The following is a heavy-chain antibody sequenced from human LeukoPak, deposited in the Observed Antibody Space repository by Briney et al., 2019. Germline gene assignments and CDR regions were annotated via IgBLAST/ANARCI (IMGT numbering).Heavy chain of an antibody. V-gene: IGHV4-34*01. CDR3: ARGSGERRGKWMGFDY. CDR1: GGSFSGYY. CDR2: INHSGST. J-gene: IGHJ4*02. Sequence: PSETLSLTCAVYGGSFSGYYWSWIRQPPGKGLEWVGEINHSGSTNYNPSLKSRVTISVDTSKNQFSLKLSSVTAADTAVYYCARGSGERRGKWMGFDYWGQGTLVTVSS. D-gene: IGHD1-1*01.